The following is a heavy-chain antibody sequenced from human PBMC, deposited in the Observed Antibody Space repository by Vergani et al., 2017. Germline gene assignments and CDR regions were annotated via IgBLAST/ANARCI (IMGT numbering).Heavy chain of an antibody. CDR3: AQHEGSYYDSSGYAFVY. J-gene: IGHJ4*02. D-gene: IGHD3-22*01. Sequence: QVQLQESGPGLVKPSETLSLTCAVSGYSISSGYYWGWIRQPPGKGLEWIGSIYHSGNTYYNPSLNSRVTISVDTSKNQFSLKLSSVTAADPALYYCAQHEGSYYDSSGYAFVYWGQGALVTVSS. V-gene: IGHV4-38-2*01. CDR1: GYSISSGYY. CDR2: IYHSGNT.